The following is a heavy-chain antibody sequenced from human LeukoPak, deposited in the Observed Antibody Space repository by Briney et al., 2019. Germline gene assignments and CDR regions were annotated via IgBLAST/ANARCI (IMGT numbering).Heavy chain of an antibody. V-gene: IGHV1-8*03. Sequence: ASVKVSCKASGYTLTSYDINWVRQATGQGLEWMGWMNPNSGNTGYAQKFQGRVTITRNTSISTAYMELSSLRSEDTAVYYCARGVLPNYYDSSGYSWAFDIWGQGTMVTVSS. CDR1: GYTLTSYD. CDR2: MNPNSGNT. D-gene: IGHD3-22*01. CDR3: ARGVLPNYYDSSGYSWAFDI. J-gene: IGHJ3*02.